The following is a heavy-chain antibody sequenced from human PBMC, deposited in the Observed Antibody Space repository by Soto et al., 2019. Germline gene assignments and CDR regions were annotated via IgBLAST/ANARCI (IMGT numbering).Heavy chain of an antibody. CDR1: GFTFDDYA. V-gene: IGHV3-9*01. CDR3: AKDIEQQQPHDAFDI. D-gene: IGHD6-13*01. CDR2: ISWNSGSI. Sequence: EVQLVESGGGLVQPGRSLRLSCAASGFTFDDYAMHWVRQAPGKGLEWVSGISWNSGSIGYADSVKGRFTISRDNAKNSLYLQMNSLRAEDTALYYCAKDIEQQQPHDAFDIWGQGTMVTVSS. J-gene: IGHJ3*02.